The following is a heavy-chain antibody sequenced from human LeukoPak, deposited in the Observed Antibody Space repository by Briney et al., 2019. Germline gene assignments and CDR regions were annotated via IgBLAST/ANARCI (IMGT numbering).Heavy chain of an antibody. CDR2: IKPDGSYT. V-gene: IGHV3-74*01. CDR1: GFPFSGYW. J-gene: IGHJ4*02. CDR3: ARDYSSVPEY. D-gene: IGHD6-19*01. Sequence: GGSLRLSCAASGFPFSGYWMYWLRQAPGKGMVWVSRIKPDGSYTSYADFVKGRFTTSRDNAKNTLYLELSSLRAEDTAVYYCARDYSSVPEYWGQGTLVTVSS.